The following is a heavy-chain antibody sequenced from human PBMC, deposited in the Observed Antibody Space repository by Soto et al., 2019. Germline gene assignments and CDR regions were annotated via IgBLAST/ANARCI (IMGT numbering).Heavy chain of an antibody. CDR2: IIPIFGTA. Sequence: SVKVSCKASGGTFSSYAISWVRHAPGQGLEWMGGIIPIFGTANYAQKFQGRVTITADKSTSTAYMELSSLRSEDTAVYYCARGVGYSTXLDYWGQGTLVTVSS. D-gene: IGHD2-15*01. CDR3: ARGVGYSTXLDY. V-gene: IGHV1-69*06. CDR1: GGTFSSYA. J-gene: IGHJ4*02.